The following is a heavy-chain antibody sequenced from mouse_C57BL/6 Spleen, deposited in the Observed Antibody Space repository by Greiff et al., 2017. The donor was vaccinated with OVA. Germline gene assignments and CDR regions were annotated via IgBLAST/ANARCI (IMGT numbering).Heavy chain of an antibody. V-gene: IGHV2-2*01. D-gene: IGHD2-4*01. Sequence: VKLVESGPGLVQPSQSLSITCTVSGFSLTSYGVHWVRQSPGKGLEWLGVIWSGGSTDYNAAFISRLSISKDNSKSQVFFKMNSLQADDTAIYYCARKERNYDPYYAMDYWGQGTSVTVSS. CDR2: IWSGGST. CDR3: ARKERNYDPYYAMDY. CDR1: GFSLTSYG. J-gene: IGHJ4*01.